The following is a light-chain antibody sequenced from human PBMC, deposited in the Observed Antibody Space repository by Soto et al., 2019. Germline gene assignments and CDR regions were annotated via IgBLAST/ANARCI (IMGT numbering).Light chain of an antibody. J-gene: IGKJ2*01. CDR3: QQYYSTPPT. CDR2: WAS. CDR1: QSVSYSSNNKNY. V-gene: IGKV4-1*01. Sequence: DIVMTQSPDSLAVSLGESAIINCKSSQSVSYSSNNKNYLSWYQQKPGQAPKLLIHWASTRESGVPDRFSGSGSVTDFTLTISSLQAEDVAVYYCQQYYSTPPTFGQGTKMEIK.